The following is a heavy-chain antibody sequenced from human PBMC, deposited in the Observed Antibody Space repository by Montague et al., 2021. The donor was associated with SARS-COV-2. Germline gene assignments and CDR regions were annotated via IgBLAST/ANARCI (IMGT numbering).Heavy chain of an antibody. Sequence: SLRLSCAASGFTFSSYEMNWVRRVPGKGLEWVSFISVGSGPIFYADSVKGRFTISRDDAKSSLYLQMNSLRAEDTAFYYCARDRGGYEPIFFDFWGQGALVTVSS. CDR3: ARDRGGYEPIFFDF. V-gene: IGHV3-48*03. J-gene: IGHJ4*02. CDR2: ISVGSGPI. D-gene: IGHD5-12*01. CDR1: GFTFSSYE.